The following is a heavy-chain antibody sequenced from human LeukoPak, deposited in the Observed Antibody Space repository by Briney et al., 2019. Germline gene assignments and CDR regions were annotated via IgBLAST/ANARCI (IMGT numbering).Heavy chain of an antibody. CDR3: ARGYYGYADY. CDR1: GGSISSGDYS. V-gene: IGHV4-30-2*01. D-gene: IGHD3-10*01. Sequence: SQTLSLTCAVSGGSISSGDYSWSWIRQPPGSGLEWIGYIWHSGHTNYNPSLRSRVTISLARSNSQFSLKLSSVTAADTAVYYCARGYYGYADYWGQGTLVTVSS. J-gene: IGHJ4*02. CDR2: IWHSGHT.